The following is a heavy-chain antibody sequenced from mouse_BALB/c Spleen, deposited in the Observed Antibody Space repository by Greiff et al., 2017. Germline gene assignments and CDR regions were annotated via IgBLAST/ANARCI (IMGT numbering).Heavy chain of an antibody. J-gene: IGHJ3*01. CDR2: ISYSGST. CDR3: ARGSEGFAY. CDR1: GYSITSDYA. D-gene: IGHD1-1*02. V-gene: IGHV3-2*02. Sequence: DVKLQESGPGLVKPSQSLSLTCTVTGYSITSDYAWNWIRQFPGNKLEWMGYISYSGSTSYNPSLKSRISITRDTSKNQFFLQLNSVTTEDTATYYCARGSEGFAYWGQGTLVTVSA.